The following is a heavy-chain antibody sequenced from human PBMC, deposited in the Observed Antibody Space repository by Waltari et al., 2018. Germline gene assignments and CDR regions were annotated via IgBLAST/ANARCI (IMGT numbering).Heavy chain of an antibody. V-gene: IGHV3-30-3*01. CDR3: ARNYIAARPRGTGFDY. J-gene: IGHJ4*02. D-gene: IGHD6-6*01. CDR2: ISYDGSNK. Sequence: QVQLVESGGGVVQPGRSLRLSCAASGFTFSSYAMHWVRQAPGKGLEWVAVISYDGSNKYYADSVKGRFTISRDNSKNTLYLQMSSLRAEDTAVYYCARNYIAARPRGTGFDYWGQGTLVTVSS. CDR1: GFTFSSYA.